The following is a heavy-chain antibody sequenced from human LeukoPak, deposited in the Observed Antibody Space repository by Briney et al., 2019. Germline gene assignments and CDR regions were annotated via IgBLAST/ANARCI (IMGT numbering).Heavy chain of an antibody. Sequence: ASVKVSCKASGYTFTSYDINWVRQATGQGLEWMGWMNPNSGNTGYAQKFQGRVTMTRNTSISTAYMELSSLRAEDTAVYYCAKDITVAGYYFDYWGQGTLVTVSS. V-gene: IGHV1-8*01. D-gene: IGHD6-19*01. CDR3: AKDITVAGYYFDY. J-gene: IGHJ4*02. CDR1: GYTFTSYD. CDR2: MNPNSGNT.